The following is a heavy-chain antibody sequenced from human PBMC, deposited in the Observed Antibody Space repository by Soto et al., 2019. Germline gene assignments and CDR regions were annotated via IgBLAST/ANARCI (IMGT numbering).Heavy chain of an antibody. Sequence: GGSPRLSCAASGFIFENFGMSWVRQAPGKGLEWISSISGSGFKKYYADSVKGRFTISRDNSKSTVYLELNNLSAEDTAVYHCAKNQGVELVPLATVDWFDPWGQGSVVTVSS. J-gene: IGHJ5*02. CDR1: GFIFENFG. CDR3: AKNQGVELVPLATVDWFDP. CDR2: ISGSGFKK. D-gene: IGHD1-26*01. V-gene: IGHV3-23*01.